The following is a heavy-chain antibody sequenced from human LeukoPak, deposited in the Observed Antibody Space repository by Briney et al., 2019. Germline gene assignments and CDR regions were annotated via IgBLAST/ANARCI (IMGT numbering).Heavy chain of an antibody. CDR2: IWYDGSNK. CDR1: GFTFSSYG. Sequence: PGGSLRLSCAASGFTFSSYGMHWVRQAPGKGLEWVAVIWYDGSNKYYADSVKGRFTISRDNSKNTLYLQMNSLRAEDTAVYYCAKDYGYGDYGYYYYYMDVWGKGTTVTVSS. J-gene: IGHJ6*03. D-gene: IGHD4-17*01. CDR3: AKDYGYGDYGYYYYYMDV. V-gene: IGHV3-33*06.